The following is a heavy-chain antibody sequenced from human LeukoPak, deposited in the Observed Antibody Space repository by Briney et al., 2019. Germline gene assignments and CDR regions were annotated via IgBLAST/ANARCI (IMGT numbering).Heavy chain of an antibody. Sequence: ASVKVSCKASGYTFTGYYMHWVRQAPGQGLEWMGWINPDSGGTNYAQKFQGRVTMTRDTSLTTAYMGLTRLISDDTAVYYCARGGFSNEEFDPWGQGTLVTVSS. CDR1: GYTFTGYY. CDR2: INPDSGGT. CDR3: ARGGFSNEEFDP. V-gene: IGHV1-2*02. J-gene: IGHJ5*02. D-gene: IGHD3-3*01.